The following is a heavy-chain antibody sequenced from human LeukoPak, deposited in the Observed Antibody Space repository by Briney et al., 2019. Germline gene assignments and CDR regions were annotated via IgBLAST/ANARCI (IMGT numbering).Heavy chain of an antibody. Sequence: GGSLRLSCAASGFTVSSNYMSWVRQAPGKGLEWVSVIYSGGSTYYADSVKGRFTISRDNSKNTLYLQMNSLRAEDTAVYYCARPRIAAAGTNYYYGIDVWGQGTTVTVSS. CDR1: GFTVSSNY. V-gene: IGHV3-66*02. CDR2: IYSGGST. J-gene: IGHJ6*02. CDR3: ARPRIAAAGTNYYYGIDV. D-gene: IGHD6-13*01.